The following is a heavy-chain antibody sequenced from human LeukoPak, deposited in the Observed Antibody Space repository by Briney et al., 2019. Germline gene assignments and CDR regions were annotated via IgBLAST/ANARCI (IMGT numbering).Heavy chain of an antibody. CDR3: ARMYSGSWYWGGYFDY. Sequence: GASVKVSCKASGYAFTSYAMHWVRQAPGQRLEWMGWINAGNGNTKYSQKFQGRVTVARDTSASTAYMELSSLRSEDTAVYYCARMYSGSWYWGGYFDYWGQGTLVTVSS. CDR2: INAGNGNT. D-gene: IGHD6-13*01. CDR1: GYAFTSYA. V-gene: IGHV1-3*01. J-gene: IGHJ4*02.